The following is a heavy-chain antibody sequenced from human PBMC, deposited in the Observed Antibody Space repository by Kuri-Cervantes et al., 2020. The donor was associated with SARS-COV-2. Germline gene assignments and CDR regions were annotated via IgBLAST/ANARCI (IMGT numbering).Heavy chain of an antibody. D-gene: IGHD4-11*01. CDR3: ASAYSNYAYFDY. J-gene: IGHJ4*02. Sequence: GSLRLSCTVSGCSISSSSYYWGWIRQPPGKGLEWIGSIYYSGSTYYNPSLKSRVTISVDTSKNQFSLKLSSVTAADTAVYYCASAYSNYAYFDYWGQGTLVTVSS. CDR2: IYYSGST. V-gene: IGHV4-39*07. CDR1: GCSISSSSYY.